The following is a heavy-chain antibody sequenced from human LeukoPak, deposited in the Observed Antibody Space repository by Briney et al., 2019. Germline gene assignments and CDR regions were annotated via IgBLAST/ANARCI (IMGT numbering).Heavy chain of an antibody. D-gene: IGHD1-20*01. Sequence: GGSLRVSCAASGFTFSSYAMSWVRQASGKGLEWVSFISGSGGSTYYADSVKGRFTISRDNSRNTVYLQMNSLRAEDTAVYYCARELITKADAFDIWGQGTMVTVSS. CDR3: ARELITKADAFDI. V-gene: IGHV3-23*01. CDR1: GFTFSSYA. CDR2: ISGSGGST. J-gene: IGHJ3*02.